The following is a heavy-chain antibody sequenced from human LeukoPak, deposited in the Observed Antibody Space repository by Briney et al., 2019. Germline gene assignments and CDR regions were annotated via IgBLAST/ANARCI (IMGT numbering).Heavy chain of an antibody. D-gene: IGHD3-10*01. CDR3: ARDLSGGGLDY. J-gene: IGHJ4*02. V-gene: IGHV3-64*01. Sequence: GGSLRLSCAASGFTFSVSVVHWVRQAPGKGLEYVSVISSNGGSTSYANSVKGRFTISRDNSKNTLYLQMGSLRAEDMAVYYCARDLSGGGLDYWGQGTLVTVSS. CDR1: GFTFSVSV. CDR2: ISSNGGST.